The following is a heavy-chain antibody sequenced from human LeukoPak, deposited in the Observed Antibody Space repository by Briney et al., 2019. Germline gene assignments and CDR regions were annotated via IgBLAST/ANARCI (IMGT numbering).Heavy chain of an antibody. Sequence: ASVKVSCKASGYTFTSYAIHWVRQAPGQSLEWMGWINAGNGNTKYSQKFQGRVTITRDTSATTAYMELSSLRSEDTAVYYCAGYGTVTTSIFDYWGQGTLVTVSS. CDR3: AGYGTVTTSIFDY. V-gene: IGHV1-3*01. CDR2: INAGNGNT. J-gene: IGHJ4*02. CDR1: GYTFTSYA. D-gene: IGHD4-17*01.